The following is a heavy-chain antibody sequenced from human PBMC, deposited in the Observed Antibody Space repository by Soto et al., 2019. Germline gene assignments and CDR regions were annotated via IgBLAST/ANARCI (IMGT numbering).Heavy chain of an antibody. J-gene: IGHJ6*02. D-gene: IGHD3-22*01. CDR2: ISGSGGST. V-gene: IGHV3-23*01. CDR3: ARDGIVDYYGMDV. CDR1: GFTFSSYA. Sequence: GGSLRLSCAASGFTFSSYAMSWVRQAPGKGLEWVSAISGSGGSTYYADSVKGRFTISRDNSKNTLYLQMNSLRAEDTAVYYCARDGIVDYYGMDVWGQGTTVTVSS.